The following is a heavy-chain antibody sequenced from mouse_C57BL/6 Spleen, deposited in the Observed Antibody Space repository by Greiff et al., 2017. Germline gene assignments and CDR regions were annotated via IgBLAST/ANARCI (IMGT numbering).Heavy chain of an antibody. V-gene: IGHV1-82*01. Sequence: VQLQQSGPELVKPGASVKISCKASGYAFSSSWMNWVKQRPGKGLEWIGGIYPGDGDTNYNGKFKGKATLTADKSSSTAYMQLSSRTSEDSAVSFWASPELPFAYWGQGTLVTVSA. CDR1: GYAFSSSW. CDR2: IYPGDGDT. J-gene: IGHJ3*01. CDR3: ASPELPFAY.